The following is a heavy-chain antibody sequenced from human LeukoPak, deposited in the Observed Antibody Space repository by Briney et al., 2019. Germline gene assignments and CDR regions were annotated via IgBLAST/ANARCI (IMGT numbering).Heavy chain of an antibody. CDR3: ASPPVTLYSSGWLSY. CDR2: FDPEDGET. Sequence: ASVKVSCKVSGYTLTELSMHWVRQAPGKGLEWMGGFDPEDGETIYAQKFQGRVTMTEDTSTDTAYMELSSLRSEDTAVYYCASPPVTLYSSGWLSYWGQGTLVTVSS. J-gene: IGHJ4*02. D-gene: IGHD6-19*01. V-gene: IGHV1-24*01. CDR1: GYTLTELS.